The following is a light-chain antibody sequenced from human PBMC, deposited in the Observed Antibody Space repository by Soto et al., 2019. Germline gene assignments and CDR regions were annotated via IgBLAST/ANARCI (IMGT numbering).Light chain of an antibody. J-gene: IGKJ4*01. CDR1: QSVSYN. Sequence: EIVMTQSPATLSVSPGETATLSCRASQSVSYNLAWYQQKPGQGPRLLIYGAFTRATGIPARFSGSGSGIYFTLTISSLQSEDVAVYYCQQYKNWPPLTFGGGTKVEIK. CDR3: QQYKNWPPLT. V-gene: IGKV3-15*01. CDR2: GAF.